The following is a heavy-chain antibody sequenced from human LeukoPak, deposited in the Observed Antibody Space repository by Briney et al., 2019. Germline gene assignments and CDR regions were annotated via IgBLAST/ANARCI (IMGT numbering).Heavy chain of an antibody. Sequence: SQTLSLTCTVSGGSISSGDYYWSWIRQPPGKGLEWIGYIYYSGSTYYNPSLKSRVTISVDTSKNQFSLKLSSVTAADTAVYYCATNRSGSYHFDYWGQGTLVTVSS. CDR3: ATNRSGSYHFDY. CDR2: IYYSGST. CDR1: GGSISSGDYY. V-gene: IGHV4-30-4*01. J-gene: IGHJ4*02. D-gene: IGHD6-19*01.